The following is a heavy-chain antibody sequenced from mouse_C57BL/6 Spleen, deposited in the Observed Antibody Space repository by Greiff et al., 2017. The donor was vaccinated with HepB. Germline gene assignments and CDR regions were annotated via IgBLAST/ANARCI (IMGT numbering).Heavy chain of an antibody. J-gene: IGHJ2*01. Sequence: VQLQQSGAELMKPGASVKLSCKATGYTFTGYWIEWVKQRPGQGLEWIGELLPGSGSTNYNEKFKGKATFTADTSSNTAYMQLSSLTTEDSAIYYCARRPRDYYGSRDFDYWGQGTTLTVSS. CDR3: ARRPRDYYGSRDFDY. CDR1: GYTFTGYW. V-gene: IGHV1-9*01. D-gene: IGHD1-1*01. CDR2: LLPGSGST.